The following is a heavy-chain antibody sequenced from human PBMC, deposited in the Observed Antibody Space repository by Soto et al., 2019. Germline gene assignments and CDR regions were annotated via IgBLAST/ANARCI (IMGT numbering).Heavy chain of an antibody. CDR2: ISAYNGNT. D-gene: IGHD4-17*01. V-gene: IGHV1-18*01. Sequence: ASVKVSCKASGYTFTSYGISWVRQAPGQGLEWMGWISAYNGNTNYAQKLQGRVTMTTDTSTSTAYMELRSLRSDDTAVYYCARDRTTVVTPSCFDPWGQGTLVTVSS. CDR1: GYTFTSYG. CDR3: ARDRTTVVTPSCFDP. J-gene: IGHJ5*02.